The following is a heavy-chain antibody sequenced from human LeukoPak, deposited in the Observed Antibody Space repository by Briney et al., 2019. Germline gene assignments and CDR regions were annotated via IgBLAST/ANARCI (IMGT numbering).Heavy chain of an antibody. CDR1: GYTFTNYG. D-gene: IGHD1-26*01. CDR3: ARVGQSWELLMLLDY. J-gene: IGHJ4*02. CDR2: ISAYANT. V-gene: IGHV1-18*01. Sequence: ASVKVSCKASGYTFTNYGISWVRQAPGQGLEWMGWISAYANTNYAQKLQSRVTMTTDTSTSTAYIELRSLRSDDTAVYYCARVGQSWELLMLLDYWGQGTLVTVSS.